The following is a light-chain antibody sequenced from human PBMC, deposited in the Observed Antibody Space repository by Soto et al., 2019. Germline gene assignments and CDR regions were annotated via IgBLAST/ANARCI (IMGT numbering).Light chain of an antibody. CDR2: DAS. J-gene: IGKJ4*01. Sequence: EIVLTQSPGTLSLSPGERATLSCRASQSVSSNYLAWYQQKPGQAPRLLIYDASSRATGIPDRFSGSGSGTDFTLTISRLEPEDFAVYYCQHYVTSPLTFGGGTKVEI. V-gene: IGKV3-20*01. CDR1: QSVSSNY. CDR3: QHYVTSPLT.